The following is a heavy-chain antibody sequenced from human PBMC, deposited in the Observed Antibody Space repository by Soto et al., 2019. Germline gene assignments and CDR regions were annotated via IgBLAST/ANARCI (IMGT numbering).Heavy chain of an antibody. D-gene: IGHD1-26*01. J-gene: IGHJ3*02. CDR3: ARSLLIDYYVGASDI. V-gene: IGHV3-23*01. Sequence: GGSLRLSCAASEFTFSSYAMTWVRQAPGKGLDWVSGISGSGDSTDYADSVKGRFTISRDNSRNTLFLHVNSLRAEDTAVYYCARSLLIDYYVGASDIWGQGTMVTVSS. CDR1: EFTFSSYA. CDR2: ISGSGDST.